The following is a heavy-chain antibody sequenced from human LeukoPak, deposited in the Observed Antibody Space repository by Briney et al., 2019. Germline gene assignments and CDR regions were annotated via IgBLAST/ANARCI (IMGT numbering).Heavy chain of an antibody. Sequence: PGGSLRLSCAASGFTFSSYAMSWVRQAPGKGLEWVSAISGSGGSTYYADSVEGRFTISRDNSKNTLYLQMNSLRAEDTAVYYCAKGISFKTYCTNGVCYTPRYFDYWGQGTLVTVSS. CDR1: GFTFSSYA. V-gene: IGHV3-23*01. D-gene: IGHD2-8*01. J-gene: IGHJ4*02. CDR2: ISGSGGST. CDR3: AKGISFKTYCTNGVCYTPRYFDY.